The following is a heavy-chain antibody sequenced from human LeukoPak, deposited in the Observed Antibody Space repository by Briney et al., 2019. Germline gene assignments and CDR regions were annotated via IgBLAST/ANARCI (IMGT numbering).Heavy chain of an antibody. Sequence: ASVKVSCKASGYTFAGFYMHWVRQAPGQGLEWMGWINPNSGGTNYAQKFQGWVTVTRDTSISTAYMELSRLRSDDTAVYYCARSPYYYDSSGYYGYWGQGTLVTVSS. J-gene: IGHJ4*02. CDR2: INPNSGGT. D-gene: IGHD3-22*01. V-gene: IGHV1-2*04. CDR1: GYTFAGFY. CDR3: ARSPYYYDSSGYYGY.